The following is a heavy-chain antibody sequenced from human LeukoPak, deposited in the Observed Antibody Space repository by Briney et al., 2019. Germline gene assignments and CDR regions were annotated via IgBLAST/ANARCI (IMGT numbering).Heavy chain of an antibody. CDR1: GYIFTTYW. CDR2: IYPGDSFT. V-gene: IGHV5-51*01. Sequence: GESLKISCKGSGYIFTTYWIGWVRQMPGKGLEWMGIIYPGDSFTRYSPSFQGQVSISADKSITTAYLQWHSLKASDTAMYYCARRGYCDSTSCSAPLDYWGQGTLVAVSS. D-gene: IGHD2-2*01. CDR3: ARRGYCDSTSCSAPLDY. J-gene: IGHJ4*02.